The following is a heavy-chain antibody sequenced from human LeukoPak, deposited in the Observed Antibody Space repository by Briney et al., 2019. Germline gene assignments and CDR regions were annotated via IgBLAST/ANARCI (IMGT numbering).Heavy chain of an antibody. V-gene: IGHV4-59*01. D-gene: IGHD3-3*01. CDR1: GGSISSYY. CDR3: ARDSYGSGSHNWFDP. J-gene: IGHJ5*02. CDR2: IYYSGST. Sequence: PSETLSLTCTVSGGSISSYYWSWIRQPPGKGLEWIGYIYYSGSTNYNPSLKSRVTISVDTSKNQFSLKLSSVTAADTAVYYCARDSYGSGSHNWFDPWGQGTLVTVSS.